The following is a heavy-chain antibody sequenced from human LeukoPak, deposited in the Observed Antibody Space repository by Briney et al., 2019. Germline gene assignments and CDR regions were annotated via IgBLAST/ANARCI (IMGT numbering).Heavy chain of an antibody. CDR3: IRGVSGYYSYYGMDG. V-gene: IGHV3-74*01. CDR2: INGAGTTT. D-gene: IGHD1-26*01. J-gene: IGHJ6*02. Sequence: PGGSLRLSCGASGYSFSSYWMHWVRQVPGKGLVWVSRINGAGTTTTYADSVKGRFTISRDNAKNTLSLEMDSLRVEDTAVYYCIRGVSGYYSYYGMDGWGQGATVIVSS. CDR1: GYSFSSYW.